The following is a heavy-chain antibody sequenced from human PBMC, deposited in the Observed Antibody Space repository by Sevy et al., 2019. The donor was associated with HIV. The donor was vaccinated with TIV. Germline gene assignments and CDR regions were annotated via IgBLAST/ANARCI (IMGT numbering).Heavy chain of an antibody. CDR1: GGSITSLY. Sequence: SETLSLTCTVSGGSITSLYWNWIRQPPGKGLKWIANIYYNGHINYNPSLKSRVTLSPDTSKNQFSLRLSSVTAADTAMYYCAGENAWGRGYSWGQGTLVTVSS. J-gene: IGHJ4*02. CDR2: IYYNGHI. CDR3: AGENAWGRGYS. D-gene: IGHD1-26*01. V-gene: IGHV4-59*08.